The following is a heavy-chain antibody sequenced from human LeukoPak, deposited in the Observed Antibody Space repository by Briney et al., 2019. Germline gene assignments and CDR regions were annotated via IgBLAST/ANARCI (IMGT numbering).Heavy chain of an antibody. V-gene: IGHV5-51*01. Sequence: GESLKISCTGSGFTFTTYSFAWVRQMPGKGLEWMGVIYAGDSSTRYSPSFQGQVTISVDKSISTIYLQWSSLKASDSAIYYCARHSCYDSWGQGTLVTVSS. J-gene: IGHJ4*02. CDR2: IYAGDSST. CDR3: ARHSCYDS. D-gene: IGHD3-16*01. CDR1: GFTFTTYS.